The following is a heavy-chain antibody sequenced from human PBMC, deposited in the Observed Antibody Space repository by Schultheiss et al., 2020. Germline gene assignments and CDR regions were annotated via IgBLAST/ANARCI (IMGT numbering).Heavy chain of an antibody. D-gene: IGHD3-3*01. CDR1: GGSISSYY. V-gene: IGHV4-59*08. Sequence: SATLPLTCTVSGGSISSYYWSWIRQPPGKGLEWIGYIYYSGSTNYNPSLKSRVTISVDTSKNQFSLKLSSVTAADTAVYYCASYDFPGGMDVWGEGTTVTVAS. CDR2: IYYSGST. CDR3: ASYDFPGGMDV. J-gene: IGHJ6*04.